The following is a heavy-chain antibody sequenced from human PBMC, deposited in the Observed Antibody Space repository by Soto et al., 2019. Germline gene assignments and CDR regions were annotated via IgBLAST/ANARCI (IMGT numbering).Heavy chain of an antibody. CDR2: ISSNGGST. CDR1: GFTFSSYA. V-gene: IGHV3-64*01. Sequence: PGGSLRLSCAASGFTFSSYAMHWVRQAPGKGLEYVSAISSNGGSTYYANSVKGRFTISRDNSKNTLYLQMGSLRAADMAVYYCARGVPPYYDFWSGYYQFDYWGQVTLVTVSS. D-gene: IGHD3-3*01. CDR3: ARGVPPYYDFWSGYYQFDY. J-gene: IGHJ4*02.